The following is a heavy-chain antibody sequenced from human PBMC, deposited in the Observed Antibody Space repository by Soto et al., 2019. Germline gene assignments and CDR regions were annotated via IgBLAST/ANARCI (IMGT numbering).Heavy chain of an antibody. V-gene: IGHV1-18*01. CDR2: ISGYNGNT. Sequence: ASVKVSCKTSGYIFSNFGISWMRQVPGQGLEWMGWISGYNGNTNYAQKFQDRVTLTTDTSTNTAYMELRSLRSDDTAVYYCARYRDIVVVPAAIGYGMDVWGQGTTVTVSS. CDR1: GYIFSNFG. D-gene: IGHD2-2*02. J-gene: IGHJ6*02. CDR3: ARYRDIVVVPAAIGYGMDV.